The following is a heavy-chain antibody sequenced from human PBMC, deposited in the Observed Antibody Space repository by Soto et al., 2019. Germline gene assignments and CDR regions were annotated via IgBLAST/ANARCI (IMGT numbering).Heavy chain of an antibody. CDR3: AIAARDYYYYGMDV. CDR1: GFPFISYS. Sequence: GGSLRLSCASSGFPFISYSMNWVRQAPGKGLEWVSYISSSSSTIYYADSVKGRFTISRDNAKNSLYLQMNSLRDEDTAVYYCAIAARDYYYYGMDVWGQGTTVTVSS. J-gene: IGHJ6*02. V-gene: IGHV3-48*02. CDR2: ISSSSSTI. D-gene: IGHD6-6*01.